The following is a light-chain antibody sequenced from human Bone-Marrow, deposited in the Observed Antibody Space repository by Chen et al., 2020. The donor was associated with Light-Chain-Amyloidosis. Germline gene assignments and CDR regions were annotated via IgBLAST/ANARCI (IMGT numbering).Light chain of an antibody. CDR1: QSVSSY. Sequence: EIVLTQSPATLSLSPGERATLSCRASQSVSSYLAWYQQKPGQAPRLLIYAASNRATGIPARFSGSGSGTDFTLTISSLEPEDFAMYYCQQYGTSPLTFGGGTKVEIK. J-gene: IGKJ4*01. CDR3: QQYGTSPLT. CDR2: AAS. V-gene: IGKV3-11*01.